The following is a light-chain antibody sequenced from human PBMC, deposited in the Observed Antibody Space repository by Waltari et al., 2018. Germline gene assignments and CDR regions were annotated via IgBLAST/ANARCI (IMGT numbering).Light chain of an antibody. V-gene: IGKV3-20*01. J-gene: IGKJ2*01. Sequence: VLTQSPGTLSLSPGERATLSCRASQSLTKRYLAWYQQKPGQAPRLLIYGPSSRAAGIPDRFSGSGSGTDFTLTISRLEPEDSALYYCQQYGSSIMYTFGQGTKLEIK. CDR2: GPS. CDR3: QQYGSSIMYT. CDR1: QSLTKRY.